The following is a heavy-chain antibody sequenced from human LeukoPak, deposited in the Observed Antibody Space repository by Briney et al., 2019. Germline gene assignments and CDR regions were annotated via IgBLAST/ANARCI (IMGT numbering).Heavy chain of an antibody. CDR2: ISYDGSNK. Sequence: GGSLRLSCAASGFTFSSYGMHWVRQAPGKGLEWVAVISYDGSNKYYADSVKGRFTISRDNSKNTLYLQMNSLRAEDAAVYYCAKDRAYYDSSGYYRDWGQGTLVTVSS. D-gene: IGHD3-22*01. CDR3: AKDRAYYDSSGYYRD. V-gene: IGHV3-30*18. CDR1: GFTFSSYG. J-gene: IGHJ4*02.